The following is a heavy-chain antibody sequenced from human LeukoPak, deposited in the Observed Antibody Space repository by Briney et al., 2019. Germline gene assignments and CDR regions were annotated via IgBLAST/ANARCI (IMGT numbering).Heavy chain of an antibody. D-gene: IGHD3-10*01. J-gene: IGHJ6*04. V-gene: IGHV4-38-2*01. CDR1: GYSISSGYY. Sequence: SETLSLTRAVSGYSISSGYYWGWIRQPPGKGLEWIGSIYHSGSTYYNPSLKSRVTISVDTSKNQFSLKLSSVTAADTAVYYCTFSGSYLMCMDVWGKGTTVTVSS. CDR2: IYHSGST. CDR3: TFSGSYLMCMDV.